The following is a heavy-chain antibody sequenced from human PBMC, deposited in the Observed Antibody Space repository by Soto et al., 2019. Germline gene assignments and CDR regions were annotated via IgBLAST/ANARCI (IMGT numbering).Heavy chain of an antibody. V-gene: IGHV3-23*01. Sequence: EVQLLESGGGLVQPGGSLRLSCAASGFTFSSYAMSWVRQAPGKGLEWVSAISGSGGSTYYADSVKGRFTISRDNSKTPLYLQMNSLRAEETAVYYCAKDGGDYSDFWFDPWGQGTLVTSPQ. J-gene: IGHJ5*02. CDR3: AKDGGDYSDFWFDP. D-gene: IGHD4-17*01. CDR2: ISGSGGST. CDR1: GFTFSSYA.